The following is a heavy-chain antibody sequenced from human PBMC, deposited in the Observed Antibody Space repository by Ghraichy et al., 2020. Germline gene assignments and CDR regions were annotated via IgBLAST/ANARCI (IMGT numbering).Heavy chain of an antibody. CDR2: ISFDGSNK. V-gene: IGHV3-30*18. D-gene: IGHD6-19*01. CDR1: GFTFSSYG. Sequence: GSLRLSCAASGFTFSSYGMHWVRQAPGKGLEWVAVISFDGSNKYYADSVKGRFTISRDNSKNTLYLQMNSLRAEDTAVYYCAKDAAPIAVAGSPRYYYYGMDVWGQGTTVTVS. CDR3: AKDAAPIAVAGSPRYYYYGMDV. J-gene: IGHJ6*02.